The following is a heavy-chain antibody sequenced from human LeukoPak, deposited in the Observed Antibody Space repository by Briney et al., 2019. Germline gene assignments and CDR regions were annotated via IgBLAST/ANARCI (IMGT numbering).Heavy chain of an antibody. V-gene: IGHV3-30*18. J-gene: IGHJ4*02. Sequence: GGSLRLSCAASGVTFSSYGMHWVRQAPGKGLEWGAVISYDGSNKYYADSVKGRFTISRDNSKNTLYLQMNSLRAEDTAVYYCAKDRNIAAAGGFDYWGQGTLVTVSS. CDR3: AKDRNIAAAGGFDY. CDR2: ISYDGSNK. D-gene: IGHD6-13*01. CDR1: GVTFSSYG.